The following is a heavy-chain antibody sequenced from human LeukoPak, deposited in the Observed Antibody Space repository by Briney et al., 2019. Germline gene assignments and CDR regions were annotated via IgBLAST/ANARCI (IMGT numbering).Heavy chain of an antibody. V-gene: IGHV4-30-4*01. CDR1: GGSISFYY. CDR3: AIYIYGDLYYFDY. Sequence: SETLSLTCTVSGGSISFYYWSWIRQPPGKGLEWIGYAYYSGSSYYIPSLKSRVTMSVDTSKNQFSLRLSTVTAADTAVYYCAIYIYGDLYYFDYWGQGTLVTVSS. D-gene: IGHD4-17*01. J-gene: IGHJ4*02. CDR2: AYYSGSS.